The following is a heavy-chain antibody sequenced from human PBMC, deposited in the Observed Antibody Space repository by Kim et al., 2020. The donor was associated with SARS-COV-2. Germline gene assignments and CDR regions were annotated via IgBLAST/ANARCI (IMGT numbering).Heavy chain of an antibody. CDR1: GGSISSSSYY. Sequence: SETLSLTCTVSGGSISSSSYYWGWIRQPPGKGLEWIGSIYYSGSTYYNPSLKSRVTISVDTSKNQFSLKLSSVTAADTAVYYCARVDYGDYYGPDYWGQGTLVTVSS. J-gene: IGHJ4*02. CDR3: ARVDYGDYYGPDY. V-gene: IGHV4-39*07. CDR2: IYYSGST. D-gene: IGHD4-17*01.